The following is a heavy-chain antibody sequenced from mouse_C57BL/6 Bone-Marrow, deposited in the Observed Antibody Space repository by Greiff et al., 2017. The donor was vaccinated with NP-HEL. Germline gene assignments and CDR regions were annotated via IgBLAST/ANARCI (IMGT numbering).Heavy chain of an antibody. CDR3: VRHGKYAMDY. J-gene: IGHJ4*01. CDR2: IRSKSNNYAT. V-gene: IGHV10-1*01. D-gene: IGHD4-1*01. Sequence: EVKLMESGGGLVQPKGSLKLSCAASGFSFTTYAMNWVRQAPGKGLEWVARIRSKSNNYATYYADSVKDRFTISRDDSESMLYLQMNNLKTEDTAMYYCVRHGKYAMDYWGQGTSVTVSS. CDR1: GFSFTTYA.